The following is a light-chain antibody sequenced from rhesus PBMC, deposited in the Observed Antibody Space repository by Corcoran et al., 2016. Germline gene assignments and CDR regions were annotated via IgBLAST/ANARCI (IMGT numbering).Light chain of an antibody. CDR1: QNIYSN. V-gene: IGKV1S12*01. J-gene: IGKJ4*01. CDR2: AAS. Sequence: DIQMTQSPSALSASVADRVTISGRASQNIYSNLAWYQQKPGKAPKLLIYAASSLQTGIPSRFSGSGSGTAFTLTISSLQPEDSAAYYCQRYYDNPLTFGGGTKVWLK. CDR3: QRYYDNPLT.